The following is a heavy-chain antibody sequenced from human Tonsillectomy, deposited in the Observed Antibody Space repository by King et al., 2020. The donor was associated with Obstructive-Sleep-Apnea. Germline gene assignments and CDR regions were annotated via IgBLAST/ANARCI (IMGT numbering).Heavy chain of an antibody. D-gene: IGHD4-11*01. CDR2: ISSSGSAM. Sequence: VQLVESGGGLVQPGGSLRLSCAASGFTFSSYNMIWVRQAPGKGLEWISYISSSGSAMFHADSVKGRFTISSDNAKSSLYLQMNSLRAEDTAVYYCARKEETYTNWFDPWGQGTLVTVSS. J-gene: IGHJ5*02. V-gene: IGHV3-48*03. CDR3: ARKEETYTNWFDP. CDR1: GFTFSSYN.